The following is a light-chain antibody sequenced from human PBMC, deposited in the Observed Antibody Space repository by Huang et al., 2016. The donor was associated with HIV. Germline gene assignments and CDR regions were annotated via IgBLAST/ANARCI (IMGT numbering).Light chain of an antibody. CDR2: LGS. CDR3: LQAIQIPPT. J-gene: IGKJ2*01. Sequence: DIVMTQSPLSLPVTPGEPASISCMSSQSLLHSNGYNYLDWYLQTPGQSPQLLISLGSNRASGVPDRFSGSGSGTDFTLKISRVEAEDVGVYYCLQAIQIPPTFGQGTKLEIK. CDR1: QSLLHSNGYNY. V-gene: IGKV2-28*01.